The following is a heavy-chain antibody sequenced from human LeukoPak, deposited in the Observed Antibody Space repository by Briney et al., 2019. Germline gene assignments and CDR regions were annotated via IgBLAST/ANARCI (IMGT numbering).Heavy chain of an antibody. CDR3: ARDLAWELKNHFDY. V-gene: IGHV4-34*01. J-gene: IGHJ4*02. Sequence: SETLSLTCAVYGGSFSGYYWSWIRQPPGKGLEWIGEINHSGSTNYNPSLKSRVTISVDTSKNQFSLKLSSVTAADTAVYYCARDLAWELKNHFDYWGQKTLVTVSS. CDR2: INHSGST. CDR1: GGSFSGYY. D-gene: IGHD1-26*01.